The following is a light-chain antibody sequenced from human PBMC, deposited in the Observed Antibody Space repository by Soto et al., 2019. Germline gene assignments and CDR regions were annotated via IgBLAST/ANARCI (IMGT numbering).Light chain of an antibody. CDR2: DAS. CDR1: QSVSSY. CDR3: QQCRNLPYT. J-gene: IGKJ2*01. V-gene: IGKV3-11*01. Sequence: EIVLTQSPATLSLSPGERATLSCRASQSVSSYLAWYQQKPGQAPRLLIYDASNRATGIPARFSGSGSGTDFTLTISSLEPEDFAVYYCQQCRNLPYTFGQGTKLEIK.